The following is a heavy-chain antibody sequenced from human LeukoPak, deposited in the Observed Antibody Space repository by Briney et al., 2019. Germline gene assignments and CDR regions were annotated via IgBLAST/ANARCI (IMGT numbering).Heavy chain of an antibody. J-gene: IGHJ4*02. D-gene: IGHD6-19*01. CDR2: ISAYNGNT. CDR3: ARAPDEWLVDY. Sequence: ASVKVSCKASGYTFTGYYMHWVRQAPGQGLEWMGWISAYNGNTNYAQKLQGRVTMTTDTSTSTAYMELRSLRSDDTAVYYCARAPDEWLVDYWGQGPLVTVSS. CDR1: GYTFTGYY. V-gene: IGHV1-18*04.